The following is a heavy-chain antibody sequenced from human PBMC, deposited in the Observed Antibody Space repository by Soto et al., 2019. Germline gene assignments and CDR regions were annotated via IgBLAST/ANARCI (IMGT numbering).Heavy chain of an antibody. CDR3: ARLATAPDFWSGYSPDY. Sequence: ASVKVSCKASGYTFTGYYMHWVRQAPGQGLEWMGWINPNSGGTNYAQKFQGWVTMTRDTSISTAYMELSRLRPDDTAVYYCARLATAPDFWSGYSPDYWGQGTLVTVSS. CDR1: GYTFTGYY. J-gene: IGHJ4*02. D-gene: IGHD3-3*01. V-gene: IGHV1-2*04. CDR2: INPNSGGT.